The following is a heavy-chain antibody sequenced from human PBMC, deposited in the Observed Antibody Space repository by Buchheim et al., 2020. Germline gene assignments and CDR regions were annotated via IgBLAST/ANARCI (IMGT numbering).Heavy chain of an antibody. V-gene: IGHV3-23*01. J-gene: IGHJ4*02. CDR1: GFTFSRYA. D-gene: IGHD6-6*01. Sequence: EVQLLESGGGLVQPGGSLRLSCAASGFTFSRYAMSWVRQAPGKGLEWVSTISASGGSTYYADSVKGRFTISRDNSKNTLYLQMNSLRAADTAVYYCARAGSEYSSSSLGFDYWRQGTL. CDR2: ISASGGST. CDR3: ARAGSEYSSSSLGFDY.